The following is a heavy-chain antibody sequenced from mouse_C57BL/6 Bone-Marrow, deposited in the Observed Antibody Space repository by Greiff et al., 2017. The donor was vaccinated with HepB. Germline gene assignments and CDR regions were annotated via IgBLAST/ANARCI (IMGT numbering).Heavy chain of an antibody. Sequence: VQLQQSGPELVKPGASVKISCKASGYTFTDYYMNWVKQSHGKSLEWIGDINPNNGGTSYNQKFKGKATLTVDKSSSTAYMELRSLTSEDSAVYYCARSLQAYWGQGTLVTVSA. D-gene: IGHD6-2*01. CDR2: INPNNGGT. CDR3: ARSLQAY. V-gene: IGHV1-26*01. J-gene: IGHJ3*01. CDR1: GYTFTDYY.